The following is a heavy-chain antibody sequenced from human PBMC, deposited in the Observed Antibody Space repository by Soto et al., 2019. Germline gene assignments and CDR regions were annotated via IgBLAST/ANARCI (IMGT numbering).Heavy chain of an antibody. V-gene: IGHV1-69*12. D-gene: IGHD6-19*01. CDR3: ARAPLGSGWDYYYYDGMDV. Sequence: QVQLVQSGAEVKKPGSSVKVSCKASGGTFSSYAISWVRQAPGQGLEWMGGIIPIFGTANYAQKFQGRVTITADESTSTAYMELSSLRSEDTAVYYCARAPLGSGWDYYYYDGMDVWGQGTTVTVSS. CDR2: IIPIFGTA. CDR1: GGTFSSYA. J-gene: IGHJ6*02.